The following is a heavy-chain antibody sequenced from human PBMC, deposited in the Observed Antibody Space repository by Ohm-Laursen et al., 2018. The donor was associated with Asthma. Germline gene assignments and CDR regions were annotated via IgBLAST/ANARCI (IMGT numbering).Heavy chain of an antibody. V-gene: IGHV3-23*01. CDR1: GFTLSRYA. D-gene: IGHD3-3*01. J-gene: IGHJ4*02. Sequence: SLRLSCAASGFTLSRYAMSWVRQAPGKGPEWVSILLGSGVTTYYADSVKGRFTISRDSSKNTLFLQMNSLRAEDTAVYYCARQNYDFWSGYHFDYWGQGTLVTVSS. CDR3: ARQNYDFWSGYHFDY. CDR2: LLGSGVTT.